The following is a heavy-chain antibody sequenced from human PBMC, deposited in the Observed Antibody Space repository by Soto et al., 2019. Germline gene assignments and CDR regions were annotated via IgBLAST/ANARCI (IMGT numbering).Heavy chain of an antibody. Sequence: ASVKVSCKASGYTFSKFYMHWVRQAPGQGLEWMGWIAPNSGDTNIAQKFQGRVTMTRDTSISTAYMDLNRLRSDDTAVYYYAKNFLVPLPDGYDIWGQGKMVTVS. CDR3: AKNFLVPLPDGYDI. J-gene: IGHJ3*02. V-gene: IGHV1-2*02. D-gene: IGHD3-10*02. CDR1: GYTFSKFY. CDR2: IAPNSGDT.